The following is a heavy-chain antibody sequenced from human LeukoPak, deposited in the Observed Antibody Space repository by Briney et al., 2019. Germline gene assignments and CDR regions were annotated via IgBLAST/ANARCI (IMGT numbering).Heavy chain of an antibody. J-gene: IGHJ4*02. CDR1: GFTFSSYG. Sequence: GGSLRLSCVAPGFTFSSYGMHWVRQAPGKGLEWVAVIWYDGSDKYYADSVKGRFTISRDNSKNTLYLQMNSLRGDDTAVYYCVRLGSGWSMDYWGQGTLVTVSS. CDR3: VRLGSGWSMDY. D-gene: IGHD6-19*01. CDR2: IWYDGSDK. V-gene: IGHV3-33*01.